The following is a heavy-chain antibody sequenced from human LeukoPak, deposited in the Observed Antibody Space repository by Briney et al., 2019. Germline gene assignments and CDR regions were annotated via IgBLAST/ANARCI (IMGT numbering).Heavy chain of an antibody. J-gene: IGHJ4*02. CDR3: ARLYPGPTVTIGEQVDY. V-gene: IGHV4-31*03. Sequence: TLSLTCTVSGDSISSGGYYWSWIRQHPGKGLEWIGYIYYSGSTYYNPSLKSRVIISVDTSKNQFSLKLSSVTAADTAVYYCARLYPGPTVTIGEQVDYWGQGTLVTVSS. CDR1: GDSISSGGYY. CDR2: IYYSGST. D-gene: IGHD4-17*01.